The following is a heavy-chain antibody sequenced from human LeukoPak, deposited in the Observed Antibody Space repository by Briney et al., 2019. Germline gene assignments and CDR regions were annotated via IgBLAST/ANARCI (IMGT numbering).Heavy chain of an antibody. D-gene: IGHD3-22*01. CDR2: MNPNSGNT. CDR1: GYSFTSYD. J-gene: IGHJ6*03. Sequence: GASVKVSRKASGYSFTSYDINWVRQATGQGLEWMGWMNPNSGNTGYAQKFQGRVTITRNTSISTAYMELSSLRSEDTAVYYCARDGQGYYYDSSGTSGYYYYYYYMDVWGKGTTVTVSS. CDR3: ARDGQGYYYDSSGTSGYYYYYYYMDV. V-gene: IGHV1-8*03.